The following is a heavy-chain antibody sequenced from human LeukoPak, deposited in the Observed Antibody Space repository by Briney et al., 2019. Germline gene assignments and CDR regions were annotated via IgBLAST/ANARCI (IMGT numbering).Heavy chain of an antibody. V-gene: IGHV3-48*02. D-gene: IGHD3-22*01. Sequence: PGGSLRLSCAASGFTFSSYSMNWVRQAPGKGLVWVSYISSSSSTIYYADSVKGRFTISRDNAKNSLYLQMNSLRDEDTAVYYCAREFANDYYDSSGYGMDVWGQGTTVTVSS. CDR2: ISSSSSTI. CDR3: AREFANDYYDSSGYGMDV. J-gene: IGHJ6*02. CDR1: GFTFSSYS.